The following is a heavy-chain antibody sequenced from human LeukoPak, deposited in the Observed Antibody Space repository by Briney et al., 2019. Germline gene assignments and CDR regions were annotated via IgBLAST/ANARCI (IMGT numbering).Heavy chain of an antibody. CDR1: GGSFSDFY. J-gene: IGHJ5*02. V-gene: IGHV4-34*01. D-gene: IGHD2-2*02. CDR2: IHHSGST. Sequence: PSETLSLTCGVSGGSFSDFYWSWIRQSPGKALEWIGEIHHSGSTNYNPSFKSQVNIFVDTSKNQFSLKMSSVTAADTAVYYCARGDYSSSTRCYSCWFDPWGQGTLVTVSS. CDR3: ARGDYSSSTRCYSCWFDP.